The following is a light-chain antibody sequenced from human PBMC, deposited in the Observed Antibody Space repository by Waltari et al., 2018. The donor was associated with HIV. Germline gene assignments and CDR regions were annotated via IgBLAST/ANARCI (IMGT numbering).Light chain of an antibody. V-gene: IGLV2-11*01. Sequence: QSALTQPRSVSGSPGQSVTISCTGTSSDVGGYNYVSWYQQLPGKAPKLMIYDLTERPSGVPDRFSGSKSGNTASLTISGLQAEDEADYYCYSFAGSYTWLFGGGTKLTVL. CDR1: SSDVGGYNY. J-gene: IGLJ2*01. CDR2: DLT. CDR3: YSFAGSYTWL.